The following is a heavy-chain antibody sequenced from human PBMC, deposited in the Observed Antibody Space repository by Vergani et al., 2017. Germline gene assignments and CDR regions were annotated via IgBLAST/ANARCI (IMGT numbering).Heavy chain of an antibody. V-gene: IGHV3-23*01. CDR3: AKGGAGRETDDAFDI. CDR1: GFPFSSFA. D-gene: IGHD1-26*01. J-gene: IGHJ3*02. Sequence: EVQLLESGGGLVQPGGSLRLSCAPPGFPFSSFAMSWVRRAPGKGREWVSAISGSGGSTYYADSVKGRFTISRDNSKTTLYLQMNSLRAEDTAVCYCAKGGAGRETDDAFDIWGQGTMVTVSS. CDR2: ISGSGGST.